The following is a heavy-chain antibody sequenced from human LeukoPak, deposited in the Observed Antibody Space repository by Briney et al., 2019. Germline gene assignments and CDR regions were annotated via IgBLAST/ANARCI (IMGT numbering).Heavy chain of an antibody. Sequence: ASVKVSCKASGYTFTSHALHWVRQAPGEGLEWMAWINGATGNTEYSQKFQAGVTITRDTSASTAYMELSSLRSEDTAVYYCARSIIIVPNTSYYYYYMDVWGQGTTVTVSS. CDR3: ARSIIIVPNTSYYYYYMDV. J-gene: IGHJ6*02. CDR2: INGATGNT. CDR1: GYTFTSHA. V-gene: IGHV1-3*01. D-gene: IGHD2/OR15-2a*01.